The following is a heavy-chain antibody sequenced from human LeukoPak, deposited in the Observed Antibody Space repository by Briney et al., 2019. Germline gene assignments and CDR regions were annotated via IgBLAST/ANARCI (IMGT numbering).Heavy chain of an antibody. CDR1: GASISTYF. D-gene: IGHD6-13*01. Sequence: SETLSLTCTVSGASISTYFWSWIRQPPGKGLEWIGYVYSSGSNNYNPSLKSRVTISVDTAKNQVSLKLSSVTAADTAMYYCARQVYRSPYAFDIWGQGTVDTVSS. J-gene: IGHJ3*02. CDR2: VYSSGSN. CDR3: ARQVYRSPYAFDI. V-gene: IGHV4-59*08.